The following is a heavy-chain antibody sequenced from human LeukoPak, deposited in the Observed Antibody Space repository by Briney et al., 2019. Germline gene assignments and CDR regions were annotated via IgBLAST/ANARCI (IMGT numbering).Heavy chain of an antibody. V-gene: IGHV4-31*03. CDR2: IYYSGTT. CDR1: GGSISSGGYY. CDR3: ERGTSVIVVSSFDD. J-gene: IGHJ4*02. D-gene: IGHD3-22*01. Sequence: SETLSLTCTVSGGSISSGGYYWSWIRQHPGKSLEWIGYIYYSGTTYHNPSLKRRAIISIDTSKKQFCLKLNSVTAADTAVYYWERGTSVIVVSSFDDWGQGTLVTVSS.